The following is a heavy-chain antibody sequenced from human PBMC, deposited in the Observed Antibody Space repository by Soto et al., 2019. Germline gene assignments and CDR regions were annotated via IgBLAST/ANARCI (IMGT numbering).Heavy chain of an antibody. D-gene: IGHD2-15*01. J-gene: IGHJ4*02. CDR3: VRHVGKTYFDY. CDR2: IRSKANDYAT. V-gene: IGHV3-73*01. Sequence: GGFLSLSCAACGFTFSDSAIQWVRQASGKGLEWVGRIRSKANDYATAYAASVKGRFTISRDDSKNTAYLQMNSLKTEDTALYYCVRHVGKTYFDYWGQGTLVTVS. CDR1: GFTFSDSA.